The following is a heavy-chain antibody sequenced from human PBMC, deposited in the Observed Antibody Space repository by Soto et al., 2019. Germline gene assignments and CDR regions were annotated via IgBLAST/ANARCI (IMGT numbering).Heavy chain of an antibody. CDR3: ARDPRSITGTTSSEDFQF. D-gene: IGHD1-20*01. Sequence: QAHLMQSGAEVKKPGSSVKVSCKASGGTFSGYAISWVRQRPGRGLEWMAGIIPIFGITTYAEKFQGRITLAADESTGTAFMDLRSLISEDTAVYYCARDPRSITGTTSSEDFQFWGPGTLVSVSS. V-gene: IGHV1-69*01. CDR1: GGTFSGYA. J-gene: IGHJ1*01. CDR2: IIPIFGIT.